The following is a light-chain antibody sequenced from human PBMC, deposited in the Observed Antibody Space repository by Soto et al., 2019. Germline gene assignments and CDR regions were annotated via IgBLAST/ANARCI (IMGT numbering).Light chain of an antibody. CDR1: QSVRTN. V-gene: IGKV3-11*01. CDR3: QQRSNWPIT. J-gene: IGKJ5*01. CDR2: DAS. Sequence: EIMMTQSPATPSLSPGETVTLSRRASQSVRTNLAWYQHKPGQAPRLLIYDASNRAAGIPARFSGSGSGTDFTLTISSLEPEDFAVYYCQQRSNWPITFGQGTRLE.